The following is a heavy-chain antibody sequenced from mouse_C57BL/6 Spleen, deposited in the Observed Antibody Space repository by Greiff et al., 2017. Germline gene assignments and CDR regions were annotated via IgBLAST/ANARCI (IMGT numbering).Heavy chain of an antibody. CDR3: ARYRTTPRYFDV. V-gene: IGHV7-3*01. CDR2: IRNKANGYTT. CDR1: GFTFTDYY. D-gene: IGHD2-1*01. Sequence: EVHLVESGGGLVQPGGSLSLSCAASGFTFTDYYMSWVRQPPGKALEWLGFIRNKANGYTTEYSASVKGRFTISRDNSQSILYLQMNALRAEDSATYYCARYRTTPRYFDVWGTGTTVTVSS. J-gene: IGHJ1*03.